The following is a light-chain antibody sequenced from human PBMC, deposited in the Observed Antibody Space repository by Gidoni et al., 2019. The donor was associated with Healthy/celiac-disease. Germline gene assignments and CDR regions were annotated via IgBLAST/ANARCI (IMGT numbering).Light chain of an antibody. CDR1: QSVSSY. Sequence: EIVLTQSPATLSLSPGERATLSCRASQSVSSYLAWYQQKPGQAPRLLIYDASNRATGIPARFSGSGSGTDVTLTISSREPEDFAVNYCQQRSNWPRYTFXQXTKLEIK. J-gene: IGKJ2*01. CDR2: DAS. V-gene: IGKV3-11*01. CDR3: QQRSNWPRYT.